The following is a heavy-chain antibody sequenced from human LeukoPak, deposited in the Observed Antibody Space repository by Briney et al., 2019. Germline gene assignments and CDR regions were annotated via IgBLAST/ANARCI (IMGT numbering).Heavy chain of an antibody. J-gene: IGHJ4*02. D-gene: IGHD3-10*01. CDR2: IYSGGST. CDR1: GFTVSSNY. CDR3: ARVNYYGSGSYYN. Sequence: GGSLRLSCAASGFTVSSNYMSWVRQAPGEGLEWVSVIYSGGSTYYADSVKGRFTISRDNSKNTLYLQMNSLRAEDTAVYYCARVNYYGSGSYYNWGQGTLVTVSS. V-gene: IGHV3-53*01.